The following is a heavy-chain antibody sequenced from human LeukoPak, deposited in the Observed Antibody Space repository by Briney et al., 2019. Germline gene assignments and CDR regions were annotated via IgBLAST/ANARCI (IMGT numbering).Heavy chain of an antibody. CDR2: IYYSGST. Sequence: SETLSLTCTVSGGSISSGGYYWSWIRQHPGKGLEWIGYIYYSGSTYYNPSLKSRVTIPVDTSKNQFSLKLSSVTAADTAVYYCATNRDSSGYYVDYWGQGTLVTVSS. D-gene: IGHD3-22*01. V-gene: IGHV4-31*03. J-gene: IGHJ4*02. CDR1: GGSISSGGYY. CDR3: ATNRDSSGYYVDY.